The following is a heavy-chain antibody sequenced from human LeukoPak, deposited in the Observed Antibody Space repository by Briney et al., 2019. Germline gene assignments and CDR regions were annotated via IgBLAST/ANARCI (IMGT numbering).Heavy chain of an antibody. Sequence: PGGSPRLSCVASGFSFDTYAMSWVRQAPGKGLEWVSGISDTGRKRYYTDSVKGRFTISRDNSKNTLHLQMNSLRAEDTALYFCAKDHDNGDYYYYFDSWGQGTLVTVSS. CDR3: AKDHDNGDYYYYFDS. J-gene: IGHJ4*02. CDR1: GFSFDTYA. CDR2: ISDTGRKR. D-gene: IGHD2-21*02. V-gene: IGHV3-23*01.